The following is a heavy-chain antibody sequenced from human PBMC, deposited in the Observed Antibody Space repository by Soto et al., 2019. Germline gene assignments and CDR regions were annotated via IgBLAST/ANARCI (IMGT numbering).Heavy chain of an antibody. Sequence: ASVKVSCKTSGYTFSSIGISWVRQATGQGLEWMGWISPHKDDTYYAQRLQGRVTMTTDTSTSTAYMELRSLRSDDTAVYFCARDLDGSGSYFTNYWGQGTLVTVSS. D-gene: IGHD3-10*01. CDR1: GYTFSSIG. CDR2: ISPHKDDT. CDR3: ARDLDGSGSYFTNY. V-gene: IGHV1-18*01. J-gene: IGHJ4*02.